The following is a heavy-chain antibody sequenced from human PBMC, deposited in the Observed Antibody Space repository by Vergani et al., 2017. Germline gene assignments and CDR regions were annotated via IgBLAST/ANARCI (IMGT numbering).Heavy chain of an antibody. CDR1: GYTFTSYG. J-gene: IGHJ6*02. CDR3: AIWGYCSSTSCYTAGYYDYCGMDV. CDR2: ISAYNGNT. V-gene: IGHV1-18*01. Sequence: QVQLVQSGAEVKKPGASVKVSCKASGYTFTSYGISWVRQAPGQGLEWMGWISAYNGNTNNAQKRQGRVTMTTDTSTSTADMELRSLRSDYTAVYYCAIWGYCSSTSCYTAGYYDYCGMDVWGRGP. D-gene: IGHD2-2*02.